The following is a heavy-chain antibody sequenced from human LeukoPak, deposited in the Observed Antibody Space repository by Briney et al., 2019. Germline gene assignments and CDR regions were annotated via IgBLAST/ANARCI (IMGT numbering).Heavy chain of an antibody. J-gene: IGHJ6*02. CDR1: GFTFSSYG. V-gene: IGHV3-30*18. CDR3: AKYRVSSRAAYEIDV. CDR2: ISFDGVKT. Sequence: GGSLRLSCAASGFTFSSYGMHWVRQAPGKGLEWVALISFDGVKTDYADSVKGRFTISRDSSQNTLYLQMNSLRAEDTAVYYCAKYRVSSRAAYEIDVWGQGTTVTVSS. D-gene: IGHD6-13*01.